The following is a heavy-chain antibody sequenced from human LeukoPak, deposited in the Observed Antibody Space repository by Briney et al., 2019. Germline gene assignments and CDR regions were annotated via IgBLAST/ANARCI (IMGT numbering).Heavy chain of an antibody. V-gene: IGHV3-7*01. J-gene: IGHJ3*02. CDR3: ARVSGDGESSYRALDI. CDR2: MKQDGSEI. D-gene: IGHD1-26*01. CDR1: GFSFSNYW. Sequence: GGSLRLSCAASGFSFSNYWMSWVRQAPGKGLEWVANMKQDGSEINYVDSVKGRFTISSDKAKNSLYLKMNSLRVEDTAVYYCARVSGDGESSYRALDIWGQGTMVTVSS.